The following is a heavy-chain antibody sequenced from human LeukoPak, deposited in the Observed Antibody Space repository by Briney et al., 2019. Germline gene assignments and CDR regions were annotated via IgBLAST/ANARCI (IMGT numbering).Heavy chain of an antibody. Sequence: SETLSLTCTVSGGSITNYYWSWIRQPPGKGLEWIGFSYYNGNTNYNPSLKSRVTISVDMSKNQFSLSLRSVTAADTAVYYCARDLGSGYTDNWGQGTLVTVSS. CDR2: SYYNGNT. D-gene: IGHD3-22*01. J-gene: IGHJ4*02. CDR1: GGSITNYY. V-gene: IGHV4-59*01. CDR3: ARDLGSGYTDN.